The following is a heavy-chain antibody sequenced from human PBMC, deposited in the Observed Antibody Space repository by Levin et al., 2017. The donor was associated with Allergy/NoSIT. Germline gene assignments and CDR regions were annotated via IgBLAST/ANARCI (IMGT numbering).Heavy chain of an antibody. D-gene: IGHD5-18*01. V-gene: IGHV2-5*02. CDR2: IYWDDDK. CDR3: ARQIWLNRAELDY. Sequence: ESGPTLVKPTQTLTLTCSLSGISLSTSGVGLGWIRQPPGKALEWLAVIYWDDDKRYRPSLKSRLTITKDSSKNQVVLTMTKMDPVDTATYYCARQIWLNRAELDYWGQGTLVTVSS. J-gene: IGHJ4*02. CDR1: GISLSTSGVG.